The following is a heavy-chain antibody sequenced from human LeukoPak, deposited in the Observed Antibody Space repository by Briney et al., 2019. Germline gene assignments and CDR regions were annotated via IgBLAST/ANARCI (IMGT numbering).Heavy chain of an antibody. CDR2: INHSGST. CDR1: GGSFSGYY. Sequence: PSETLSLTCAVYGGSFSGYYWSWIRQPPGKGLEWIGEINHSGSTNYNPSLKSRVTISVDTSKNQFSLKLSSVTAADTAVYYCASQRPRILYWSNWGKGTLVTVSS. D-gene: IGHD2-8*02. CDR3: ASQRPRILYWSN. V-gene: IGHV4-34*01. J-gene: IGHJ4*02.